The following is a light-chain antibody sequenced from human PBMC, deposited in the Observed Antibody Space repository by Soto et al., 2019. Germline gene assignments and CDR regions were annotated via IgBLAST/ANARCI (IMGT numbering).Light chain of an antibody. J-gene: IGKJ2*01. CDR1: QSVSSS. Sequence: EIVMTQSPATLSVSPGERATLSCRASQSVSSSLAWYQQKPGQAPRLLIYDASTRATGIPARFSGSGSGTEFTLTLSSLQSEDFAVYYCQQYKSWPYTFGQGTKLEIK. V-gene: IGKV3D-15*01. CDR3: QQYKSWPYT. CDR2: DAS.